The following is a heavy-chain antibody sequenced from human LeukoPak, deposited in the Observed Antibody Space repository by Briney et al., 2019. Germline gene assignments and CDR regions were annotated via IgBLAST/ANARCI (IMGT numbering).Heavy chain of an antibody. CDR3: ARHKYSSGWPPEGAFDI. Sequence: SETLSLTCTVSGDSISSSNCYWGWIRQPPGKGLEWIGSIYFSGGTYYNASLKSRVTISVDTSKNQFSLKLSSVTAADTAVYYCARHKYSSGWPPEGAFDIWGQGTMVTVSS. D-gene: IGHD6-19*01. CDR1: GDSISSSNCY. CDR2: IYFSGGT. J-gene: IGHJ3*02. V-gene: IGHV4-39*01.